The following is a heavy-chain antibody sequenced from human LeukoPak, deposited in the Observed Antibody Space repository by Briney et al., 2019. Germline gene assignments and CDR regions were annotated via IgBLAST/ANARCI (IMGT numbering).Heavy chain of an antibody. CDR1: GGSISSYY. Sequence: SETLSLTCTVSGGSISSYYWSWIRQPPGKGLEWIGYIYYSGSTNYNPSLKSRVTISVDTSKNQFSLKLSSVTAADTAVYYCARVGSTSPYYYYGMDVWGQGTRSPSP. CDR3: ARVGSTSPYYYYGMDV. CDR2: IYYSGST. V-gene: IGHV4-59*01. D-gene: IGHD2-2*01. J-gene: IGHJ6*02.